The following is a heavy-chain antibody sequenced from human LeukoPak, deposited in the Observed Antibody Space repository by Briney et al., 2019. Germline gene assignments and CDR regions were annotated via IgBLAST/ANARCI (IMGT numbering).Heavy chain of an antibody. CDR3: ARDCGYSYGRDY. J-gene: IGHJ4*02. D-gene: IGHD5-18*01. Sequence: GGSLRLSCAASGFTFSSYSMNWVRQAPGKGREGVSSISSSSSYIYYADSVKGRFTISRDNAKNSLYLQMNSLRAEDTAVYYCARDCGYSYGRDYWGQGTLVTVSS. V-gene: IGHV3-21*01. CDR2: ISSSSSYI. CDR1: GFTFSSYS.